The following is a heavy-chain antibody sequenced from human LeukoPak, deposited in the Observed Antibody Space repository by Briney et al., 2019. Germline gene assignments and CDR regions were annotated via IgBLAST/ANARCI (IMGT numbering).Heavy chain of an antibody. CDR1: GFTFSSYA. D-gene: IGHD6-19*01. CDR3: AREVGGATFDL. J-gene: IGHJ2*01. V-gene: IGHV3-30*04. Sequence: PGRSLRLSCAASGFTFSSYAMHWVRQAPGKGLEWVAVISYDGSNKYYADSVKGRFTISRDNSKNTLYLQMNSLRAEDTAVYYCAREVGGATFDLSGRGTLVTVSS. CDR2: ISYDGSNK.